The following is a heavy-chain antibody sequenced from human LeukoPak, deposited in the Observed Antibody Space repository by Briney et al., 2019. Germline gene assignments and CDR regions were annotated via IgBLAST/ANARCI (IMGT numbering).Heavy chain of an antibody. CDR1: GYTFTGYY. CDR2: INPNSGGT. V-gene: IGHV1-2*02. Sequence: ASVKVSCKASGYTFTGYYMHWVRQAPGQGLEWMGWINPNSGGTNYAQKFQGRVTMTRDTSISTAYMELSRLRSDDTAVYYCASGGPTVVTPGYCDYWGQGTLVTVSS. CDR3: ASGGPTVVTPGYCDY. D-gene: IGHD4-23*01. J-gene: IGHJ4*02.